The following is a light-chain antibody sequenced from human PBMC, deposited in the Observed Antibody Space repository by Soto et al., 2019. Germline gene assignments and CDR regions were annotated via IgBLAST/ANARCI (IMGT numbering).Light chain of an antibody. CDR1: QSVSSN. Sequence: EIAMTQSPATLSVSPGERATLSCRASQSVSSNLAWYQQKPGQAPRLLIYGASTRATGIPARFSGSGSGTEFTLTISSLQSEDFAVYYCQQYNSYWTFGQGTQVDIK. CDR2: GAS. V-gene: IGKV3-15*01. CDR3: QQYNSYWT. J-gene: IGKJ1*01.